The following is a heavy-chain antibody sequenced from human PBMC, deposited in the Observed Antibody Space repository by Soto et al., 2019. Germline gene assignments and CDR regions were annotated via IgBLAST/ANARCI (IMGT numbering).Heavy chain of an antibody. D-gene: IGHD2-2*01. CDR2: ISGSGGST. J-gene: IGHJ4*02. CDR1: GFTFSSYA. CDR3: DRGYCSSTSCRPFDY. V-gene: IGHV3-23*01. Sequence: EVQLLESGGGLVQPGGSLRLSCAASGFTFSSYAMSWVRQAPGKGLEWVSAISGSGGSTYYADSVKGRFTISRDNSKNTLYLQMNSLRAEDTAVYYCDRGYCSSTSCRPFDYWGQGTLVTVSS.